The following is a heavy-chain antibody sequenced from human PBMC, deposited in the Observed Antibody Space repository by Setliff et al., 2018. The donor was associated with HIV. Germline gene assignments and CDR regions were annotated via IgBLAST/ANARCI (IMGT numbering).Heavy chain of an antibody. CDR2: ISGFNGAT. CDR3: ARGGGYSGYDGTLDY. Sequence: GASVKVSCKASGYTFTNYGFSWVRQAPRQGLEWMGWISGFNGATNSAQKFRDRVTLTTDTSTTTAYMELRSLRSDDTAVYYRARGGGYSGYDGTLDYWGQGTQVTVSS. J-gene: IGHJ4*02. CDR1: GYTFTNYG. D-gene: IGHD5-12*01. V-gene: IGHV1-18*01.